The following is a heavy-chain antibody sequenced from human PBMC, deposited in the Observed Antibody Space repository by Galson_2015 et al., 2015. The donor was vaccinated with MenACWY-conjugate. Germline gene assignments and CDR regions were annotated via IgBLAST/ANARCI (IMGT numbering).Heavy chain of an antibody. CDR3: ARDRKYCDSSDYPAYCYGMDV. Sequence: ETLSLTCTVSGGSISSYSWSWIRQSPGKGLEWIGYIYYSGSTNYNPSLKSRVTISVDTSKNQFSLKLRSVTAADTAVYYCARDRKYCDSSDYPAYCYGMDVWGQGTTVTVSS. J-gene: IGHJ6*02. V-gene: IGHV4-59*01. CDR1: GGSISSYS. CDR2: IYYSGST. D-gene: IGHD3-22*01.